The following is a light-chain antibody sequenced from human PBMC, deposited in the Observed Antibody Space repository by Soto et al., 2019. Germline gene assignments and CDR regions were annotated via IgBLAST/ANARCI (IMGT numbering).Light chain of an antibody. V-gene: IGKV3-11*01. CDR1: QSVSSY. CDR2: DAS. Sequence: EIVLTQSPATLSLSPGERATLSCRASQSVSSYLAWYQQKPGQAPRLLISDASNRATGIPARFSGSGAGTDFTLTVSSREPEDFALYYCQRRRDWPLTFGGGTKVE. J-gene: IGKJ4*01. CDR3: QRRRDWPLT.